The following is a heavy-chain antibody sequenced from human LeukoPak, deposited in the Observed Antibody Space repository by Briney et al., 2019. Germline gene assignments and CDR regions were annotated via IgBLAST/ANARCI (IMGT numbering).Heavy chain of an antibody. V-gene: IGHV4-39*07. J-gene: IGHJ4*02. CDR3: WRSSSWYSQSPGPADFDY. Sequence: SETLSLTCTVSGGSISSSSYYWGWIRQPPGKGLEWIGSIYHSGSTYYNPSLKSRVTISVDTSKNQFSLKLSSVTAEDTAVYYCWRSSSWYSQSPGPADFDYWGQGTLVTVSS. D-gene: IGHD6-13*01. CDR2: IYHSGST. CDR1: GGSISSSSYY.